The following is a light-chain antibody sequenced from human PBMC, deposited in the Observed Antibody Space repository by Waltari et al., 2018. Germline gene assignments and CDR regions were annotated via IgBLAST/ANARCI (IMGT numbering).Light chain of an antibody. CDR1: RRDVGAYNS. Sequence: QSALTQPASVSGSPGQSITISCTGTRRDVGAYNSVSWYQQYPGSAPKLIIYDVNERPSGLPSRFAGSKSASTASLTISGLQADDEAIYSCASRSSSNAWLFGGGTRLTVL. J-gene: IGLJ3*02. V-gene: IGLV2-14*01. CDR3: ASRSSSNAWL. CDR2: DVN.